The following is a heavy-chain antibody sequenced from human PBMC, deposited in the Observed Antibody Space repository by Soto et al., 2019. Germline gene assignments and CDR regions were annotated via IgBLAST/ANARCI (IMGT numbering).Heavy chain of an antibody. CDR3: ARVIRGAYYNSPLDT. J-gene: IGHJ5*02. CDR2: INPYSGGA. V-gene: IGHV1-2*02. Sequence: ASVKVSCKASGYTLTGYFMHWVRQAPGQGLEWMGWINPYSGGADYAQSFQGRVTMTRDTSISTVYMELSRLRFDDTAVYYCARVIRGAYYNSPLDTWGQGTVVTVSS. D-gene: IGHD3-10*01. CDR1: GYTLTGYF.